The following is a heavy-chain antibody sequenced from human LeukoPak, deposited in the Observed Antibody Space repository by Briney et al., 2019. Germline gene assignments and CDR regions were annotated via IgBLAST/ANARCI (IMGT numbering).Heavy chain of an antibody. CDR3: ARSVRVGLRVRFDY. V-gene: IGHV4-34*01. J-gene: IGHJ4*02. CDR2: LSRSGST. D-gene: IGHD4-17*01. CDR1: GGSFSGYY. Sequence: SENLSLNGAGYGGSFSGYYWRWIRQPPGKGREWIGELSRSGSTNDNPSLKSRVTISVDTSKNQFSLKLSSVTAADTAVYYCARSVRVGLRVRFDYWGQGTLVTVSS.